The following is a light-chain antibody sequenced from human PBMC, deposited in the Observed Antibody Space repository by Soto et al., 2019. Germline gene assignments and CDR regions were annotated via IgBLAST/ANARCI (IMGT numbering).Light chain of an antibody. V-gene: IGLV1-51*01. CDR1: SSNIGNNY. J-gene: IGLJ2*01. CDR2: DNN. CDR3: SSYTTSSTVL. Sequence: QSVLTQSPSVSAAPGQKVTISCSGSSSNIGNNYVSWYQQLPGTAPKLLIYDNNKRPSGIPDRFSGSKSGTSGTLDITGLQTGDEADYYCSSYTTSSTVLFGGGTKLTVL.